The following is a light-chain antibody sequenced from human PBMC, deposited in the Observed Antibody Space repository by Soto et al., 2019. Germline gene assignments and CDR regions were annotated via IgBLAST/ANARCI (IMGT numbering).Light chain of an antibody. CDR1: QSISYN. V-gene: IGKV3-11*01. CDR3: QQRGDWPLYT. CDR2: DAS. J-gene: IGKJ2*01. Sequence: TQSPSTLSASVGDRVTITCRASQSISYNLAWYQQKPGQAPRLLIYDASNRATGVPARFSGSGSGTDFTLSISSLEPEDFAVYYCQQRGDWPLYTFGQGSRLEIK.